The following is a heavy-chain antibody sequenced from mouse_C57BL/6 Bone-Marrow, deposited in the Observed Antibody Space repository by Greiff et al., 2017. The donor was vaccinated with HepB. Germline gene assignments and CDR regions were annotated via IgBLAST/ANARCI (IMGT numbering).Heavy chain of an antibody. CDR2: IDPENGDT. J-gene: IGHJ2*01. Sequence: VQLQQSGAELVRPGASVKLSFTASGFNIKDDYMHWVKQRPEQGLEWIGWIDPENGDTEYASKFQGKATITADTSSNTAYLQLSSLTSEDTAVYYCTTGSYFDYWGQGTTLTVSS. V-gene: IGHV14-4*01. CDR1: GFNIKDDY. CDR3: TTGSYFDY.